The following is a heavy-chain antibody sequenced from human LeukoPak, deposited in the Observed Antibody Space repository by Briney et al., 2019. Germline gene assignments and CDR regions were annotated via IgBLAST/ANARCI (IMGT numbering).Heavy chain of an antibody. Sequence: SETLSLTGTVFGGSISPYYWSWIRQPPRKGLEWIGYIYSSGSANYIPSLMTRVAISVDTSKNQFSLKLSAVTAADTAVYYCARMGGYSGYATHWGQGTLVTVSS. D-gene: IGHD5-12*01. CDR2: IYSSGSA. J-gene: IGHJ4*02. CDR1: GGSISPYY. V-gene: IGHV4-59*08. CDR3: ARMGGYSGYATH.